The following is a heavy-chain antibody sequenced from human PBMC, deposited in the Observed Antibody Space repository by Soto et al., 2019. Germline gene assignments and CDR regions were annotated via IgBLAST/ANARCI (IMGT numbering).Heavy chain of an antibody. CDR3: ARWGVEMATMYYFDY. V-gene: IGHV4-30-4*01. D-gene: IGHD3-10*01. CDR1: GGSLNSGDYY. CDR2: IHYRGST. J-gene: IGHJ4*02. Sequence: PSETLSLTCTVSGGSLNSGDYYWSWIRQAPGKGLEWIAYIHYRGSTYYNPSLRSRISISVDTSKNQFSLKLSSVTAAVTAVYYCARWGVEMATMYYFDYWGQGTLVTVSS.